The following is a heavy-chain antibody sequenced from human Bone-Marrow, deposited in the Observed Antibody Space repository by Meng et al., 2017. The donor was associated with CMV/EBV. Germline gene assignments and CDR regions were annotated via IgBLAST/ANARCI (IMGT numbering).Heavy chain of an antibody. D-gene: IGHD4-11*01. CDR1: GFTFSSYA. CDR2: ISSNGGST. Sequence: GESLKISCAASGFTFSSYAMHWVRQAPGKGLEYVSAISSNGGSTYYADSVKGRFTISRDNSKNTLYLQMGNLRAEDMAVYYCARVTTVTTPYWGQGTLVTVSS. J-gene: IGHJ4*02. CDR3: ARVTTVTTPY. V-gene: IGHV3-64*02.